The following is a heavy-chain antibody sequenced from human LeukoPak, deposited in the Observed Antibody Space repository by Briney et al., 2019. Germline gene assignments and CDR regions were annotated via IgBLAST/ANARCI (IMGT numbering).Heavy chain of an antibody. D-gene: IGHD3-22*01. CDR1: GYTFTGYY. CDR3: AKTSYDYDSSGNWFDP. Sequence: ASVKVSCKASGYTFTGYYMHWVRQAPGQGLEWMGWMNPSSGNTGYAQRFQGRVTMTRDTSISTAYMELSSLSSEDTAVYYCAKTSYDYDSSGNWFDPWGQGTLVTVSS. CDR2: MNPSSGNT. J-gene: IGHJ5*02. V-gene: IGHV1-8*02.